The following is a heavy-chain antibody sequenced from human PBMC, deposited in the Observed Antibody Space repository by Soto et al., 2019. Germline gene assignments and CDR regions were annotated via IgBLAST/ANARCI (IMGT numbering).Heavy chain of an antibody. V-gene: IGHV4-39*01. J-gene: IGHJ5*02. CDR2: IFYSGST. D-gene: IGHD3-10*01. Sequence: QLQLQESGPGLVKPSETLSLTCTVYGDSISNNRFFWGWVRQPPGQGLEWIGNIFYSGSTYYNASLKSRVTISVDPSKNQVSLKLNSVTAADTAVYYCARRMRGVPYGFDPWGQGTLVTVSS. CDR1: GDSISNNRFF. CDR3: ARRMRGVPYGFDP.